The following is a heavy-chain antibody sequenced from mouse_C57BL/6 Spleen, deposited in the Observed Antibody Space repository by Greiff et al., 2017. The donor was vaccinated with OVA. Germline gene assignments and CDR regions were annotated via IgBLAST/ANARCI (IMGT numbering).Heavy chain of an antibody. CDR2: IDPSDSYT. D-gene: IGHD1-1*01. CDR3: ARFTTVVAPRYFDV. J-gene: IGHJ1*03. V-gene: IGHV1-69*01. Sequence: QVQLQQPGAELVMPGASVKLSCKASGYTFTSYWMHWVKQRPGQGLEWIGEIDPSDSYTNYNQKFKGKSTLTVDKSSSTAYMQLSSLTSEDSAVYYCARFTTVVAPRYFDVWGTGTTVTVSS. CDR1: GYTFTSYW.